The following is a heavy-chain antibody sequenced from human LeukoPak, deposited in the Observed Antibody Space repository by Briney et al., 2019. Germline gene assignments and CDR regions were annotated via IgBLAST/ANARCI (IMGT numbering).Heavy chain of an antibody. D-gene: IGHD5-18*01. CDR2: IYSGGTT. V-gene: IGHV3-53*01. Sequence: GSLRLSCAASGFTVSNNYMTWVRQAPGKGLEWVSVIYSGGTTYYADSVKGRFTISRHNSKNTVYLQMNSLRAEDTAVYYCASNSYGIVTPFHWGQGTLVTVSS. CDR1: GFTVSNNY. CDR3: ASNSYGIVTPFH. J-gene: IGHJ4*02.